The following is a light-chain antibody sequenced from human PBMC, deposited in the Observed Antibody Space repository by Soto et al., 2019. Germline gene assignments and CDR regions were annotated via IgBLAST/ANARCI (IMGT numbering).Light chain of an antibody. CDR1: RSLSSSY. J-gene: IGKJ2*01. Sequence: EIVLTQSPGTLSLSPGERATLSCRASRSLSSSYVVWYQQKPGQAPRLLIYAASRRATGIPDRFSGSGSATEYTLTISRLEPEEFAVYYCQQQATFGQGTKLEIK. CDR2: AAS. CDR3: QQQAT. V-gene: IGKV3-20*01.